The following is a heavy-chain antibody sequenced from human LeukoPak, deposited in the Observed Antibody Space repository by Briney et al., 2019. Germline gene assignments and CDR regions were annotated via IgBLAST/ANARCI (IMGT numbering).Heavy chain of an antibody. Sequence: ASVKVSCKASGYTFTSYGFSWVRQAPGQGLEWMGWISAHNGNTNYAQKFQGRVTMTRDTSISTAYMELSRLRSDDTAVYYCARAFLTTEREVYYYYYYYMDVWGKGTTVTVSS. J-gene: IGHJ6*03. D-gene: IGHD4-17*01. CDR2: ISAHNGNT. CDR3: ARAFLTTEREVYYYYYYYMDV. CDR1: GYTFTSYG. V-gene: IGHV1-18*01.